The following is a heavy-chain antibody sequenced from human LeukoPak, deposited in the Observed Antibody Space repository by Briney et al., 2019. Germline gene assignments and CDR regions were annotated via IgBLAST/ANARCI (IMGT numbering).Heavy chain of an antibody. Sequence: GGSLRLSCAASGFTVSSNYMSWVRQAPGKGLEWVSVIYSGGSTYYADSVKGRFTISRDNSKNTLYLQMNSLRAEDTAVYYCGKGSGIYGDYFVDYWGQGTLVIVSS. CDR3: GKGSGIYGDYFVDY. V-gene: IGHV3-66*01. J-gene: IGHJ4*02. CDR2: IYSGGST. CDR1: GFTVSSNY. D-gene: IGHD4-17*01.